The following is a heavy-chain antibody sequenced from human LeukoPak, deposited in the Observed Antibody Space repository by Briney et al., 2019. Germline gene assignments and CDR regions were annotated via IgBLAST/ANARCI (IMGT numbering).Heavy chain of an antibody. CDR1: GYTFTSYG. V-gene: IGHV1-2*02. J-gene: IGHJ4*02. CDR3: ASPCDSSGYPDY. CDR2: INPNSGGT. D-gene: IGHD3-22*01. Sequence: GASVKVSCKASGYTFTSYGISWVRQAPGQGLEWMGWINPNSGGTNYAQKFQGRVTMTRDTSISTAYMELSRLRSDDTAVYYCASPCDSSGYPDYWGQGTLVTVSS.